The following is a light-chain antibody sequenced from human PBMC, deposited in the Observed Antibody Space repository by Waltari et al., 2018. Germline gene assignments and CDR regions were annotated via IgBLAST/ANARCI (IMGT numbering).Light chain of an antibody. CDR1: QTVLYSSTNKNY. Sequence: DIVMTQSPDSLAVSLGGRATITCKSSQTVLYSSTNKNYLAWYQQKPGQPPKLLIYWASTRESWVPDRFSGSGSGTDFTLTVSSLQAEDVAVYYCHQYYTTPYTFGQGTKLEIK. J-gene: IGKJ2*01. CDR2: WAS. V-gene: IGKV4-1*01. CDR3: HQYYTTPYT.